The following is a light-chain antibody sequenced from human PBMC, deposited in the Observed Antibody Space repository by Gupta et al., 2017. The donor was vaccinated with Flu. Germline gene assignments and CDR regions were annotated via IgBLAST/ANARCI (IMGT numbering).Light chain of an antibody. V-gene: IGLV2-14*03. CDR3: SSYTTTNTLVL. CDR1: SSDIGGYNS. J-gene: IGLJ2*01. Sequence: ITISSTGTSSDIGGYNSVSWYQQHPAKAPKLLIFEVSNRPSGVPARFSGSKSGTTASLTISGLQAEDEADYYCSSYTTTNTLVLFGGGTKLTVL. CDR2: EVS.